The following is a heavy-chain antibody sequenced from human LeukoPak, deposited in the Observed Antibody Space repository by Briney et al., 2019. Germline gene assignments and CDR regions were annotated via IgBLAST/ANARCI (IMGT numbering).Heavy chain of an antibody. Sequence: SETLSLTCTVSGGSISTYYWSWIRQPPGKGLEWIGYIYYSGNTNYNPSLKSRVTISVDTSKNQFSLKLNSVTAADTAVYYCARVRYCSTNRCYDREFDNWGQGTLVTDSS. CDR2: IYYSGNT. CDR1: GGSISTYY. CDR3: ARVRYCSTNRCYDREFDN. J-gene: IGHJ4*02. V-gene: IGHV4-59*01. D-gene: IGHD2-2*01.